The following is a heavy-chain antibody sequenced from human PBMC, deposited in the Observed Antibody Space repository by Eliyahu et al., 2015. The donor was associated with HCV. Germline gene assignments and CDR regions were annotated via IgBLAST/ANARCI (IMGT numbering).Heavy chain of an antibody. CDR2: ISGSGGST. CDR3: ARSPGERRALEWLLRSSWYYFDY. D-gene: IGHD3-3*01. V-gene: IGHV3-23*01. J-gene: IGHJ4*02. CDR1: GFPFXSSA. Sequence: EVQLLESGGGLVQPGGSLRLSCAASGFPFXSSAMXWGRRAPGKGLEWVSAISGSGGSTYYADSVKGRFTISRDNSKNTLYLQMNSLRAEDTAVYYCARSPGERRALEWLLRSSWYYFDYWGQGTLVTVSS.